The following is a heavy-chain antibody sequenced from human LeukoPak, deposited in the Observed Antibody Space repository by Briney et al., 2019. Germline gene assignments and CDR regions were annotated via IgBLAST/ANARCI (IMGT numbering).Heavy chain of an antibody. CDR3: ARRRPPYCSGGSCYFDY. CDR2: IIPIFGTA. D-gene: IGHD2-15*01. J-gene: IGHJ4*02. V-gene: IGHV1-69*13. CDR1: GGTFSSYA. Sequence: SVKVSCKASGGTFSSYAISWVRQAPGQGLEWMGGIIPIFGTANYAQKFQGRVTITADESTSTAYMELSSLRSEDTAVYYCARRRPPYCSGGSCYFDYWAREPWSPSPQ.